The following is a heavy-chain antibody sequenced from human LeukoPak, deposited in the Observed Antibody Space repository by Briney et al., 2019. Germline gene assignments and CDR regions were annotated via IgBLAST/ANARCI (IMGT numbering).Heavy chain of an antibody. Sequence: ASVKVSCKASGYSFTSYGISWVRQAPGQGLEWMGWISAYNGNTNYAQKLQGRVTMTTDTSTSTAYMELRSLRSDDTAVYYCARQRVVSVVAGLGLGWYGYYFDYWGQGTLVTVSS. CDR2: ISAYNGNT. J-gene: IGHJ4*02. CDR3: ARQRVVSVVAGLGLGWYGYYFDY. CDR1: GYSFTSYG. V-gene: IGHV1-18*01. D-gene: IGHD3-16*01.